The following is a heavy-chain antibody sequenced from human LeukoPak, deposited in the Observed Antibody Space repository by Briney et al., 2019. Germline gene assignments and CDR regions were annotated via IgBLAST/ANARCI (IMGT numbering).Heavy chain of an antibody. CDR3: ARHGSTDYFDY. CDR1: GGSISSSTSY. CDR2: IYYSGST. J-gene: IGHJ4*02. D-gene: IGHD2-2*03. V-gene: IGHV4-39*01. Sequence: PSETLSLTCAVSGGSISSSTSYWGWIRQPPGKGLEWIGRIYYSGSTLFTPSLKSRVTISVDTSRNHFSLRLSSVTAADTAVYYCARHGSTDYFDYWGQGTLVTVSS.